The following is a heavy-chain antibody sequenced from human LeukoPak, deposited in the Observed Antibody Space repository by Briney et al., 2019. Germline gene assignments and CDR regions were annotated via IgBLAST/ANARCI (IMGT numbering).Heavy chain of an antibody. CDR2: IYPGDSDT. D-gene: IGHD2-2*02. CDR3: ARWDCSSTSCYSFDY. J-gene: IGHJ4*02. CDR1: GYSFTSYW. Sequence: GESLKISCKGSGYSFTSYWIGWVRQMPGKGLEWIGIIYPGDSDTRYSPSFQGQVTISADKSISTAYLQWSSLKASDTAMYYCARWDCSSTSCYSFDYWGQGTLVTVSS. V-gene: IGHV5-51*01.